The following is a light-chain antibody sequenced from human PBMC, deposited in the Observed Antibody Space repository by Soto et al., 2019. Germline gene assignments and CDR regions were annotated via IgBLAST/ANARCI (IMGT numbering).Light chain of an antibody. V-gene: IGKV3-20*01. J-gene: IGKJ2*01. Sequence: EIVLTHSPGTLSLSPGERATLSCRASQSVSSNYLAWYQQKPGQAPRLLIYGASSRATGIPDRFSGSGSGTDFTLPISRLEPEDLAEYYCQQYGSSSYTFGQGTKLEIK. CDR2: GAS. CDR1: QSVSSNY. CDR3: QQYGSSSYT.